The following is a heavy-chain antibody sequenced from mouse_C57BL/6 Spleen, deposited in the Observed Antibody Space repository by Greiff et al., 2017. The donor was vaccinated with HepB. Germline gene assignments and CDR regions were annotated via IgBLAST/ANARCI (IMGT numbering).Heavy chain of an antibody. CDR3: ARGARDSSGYGYFDY. CDR2: TFYSGIT. CDR1: GFSINSDCY. D-gene: IGHD3-2*02. J-gene: IGHJ2*01. V-gene: IGHV3-3*01. Sequence: EVQLQESGPSLVRPSQTLSLTCTVTGFSINSDCYWIWIRQFPGNKLEYIGYTFYSGITYYNPSLESRTYITRDTSKNQFSLKLSSVTTEDTATYYCARGARDSSGYGYFDYWGQGTTLTVSS.